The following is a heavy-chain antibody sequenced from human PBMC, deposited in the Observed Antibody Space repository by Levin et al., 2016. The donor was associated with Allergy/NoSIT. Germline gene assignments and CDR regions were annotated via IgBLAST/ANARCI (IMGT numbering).Heavy chain of an antibody. Sequence: WIRQPPGKALEWLALIYWDDDKRYSPSLKSRLTITKDTSKNQVVLTMTNMDPVDTATYYCAHSPCYDKGCYYGMDVWGQGTTVTVSS. CDR2: IYWDDDK. CDR3: AHSPCYDKGCYYGMDV. V-gene: IGHV2-5*02. D-gene: IGHD2-2*01. J-gene: IGHJ6*02.